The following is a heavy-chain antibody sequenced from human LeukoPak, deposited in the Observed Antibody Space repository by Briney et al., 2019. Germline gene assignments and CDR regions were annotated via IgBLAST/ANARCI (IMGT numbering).Heavy chain of an antibody. V-gene: IGHV1-2*02. D-gene: IGHD4-17*01. CDR3: ARDEDYGIFVNVDY. CDR2: INPNSGGT. Sequence: ASVKVSCKASGYTFTGYYMHWVRQAPGQGLEWMGWINPNSGGTNYAQKFQGRVTMTRDTSISTAYMELSRLRSDDTAVYYCARDEDYGIFVNVDYWGQGTLVTVSS. CDR1: GYTFTGYY. J-gene: IGHJ4*02.